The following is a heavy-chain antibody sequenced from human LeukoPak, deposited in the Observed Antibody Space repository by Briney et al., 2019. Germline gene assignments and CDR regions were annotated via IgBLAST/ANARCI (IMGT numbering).Heavy chain of an antibody. V-gene: IGHV4-59*01. CDR2: IYYSGST. CDR1: GGSISSYY. CDR3: ARYGSGRSLNYYYYYMDV. Sequence: SETLSLTCTVSGGSISSYYWSWIRQPPGKGLEWIGYIYYSGSTNYNPSLKSRVTISVDTSKNQFPLKLSSVTAADTAVYYCARYGSGRSLNYYYYYMDVWGKGTTVTISS. D-gene: IGHD3-10*01. J-gene: IGHJ6*03.